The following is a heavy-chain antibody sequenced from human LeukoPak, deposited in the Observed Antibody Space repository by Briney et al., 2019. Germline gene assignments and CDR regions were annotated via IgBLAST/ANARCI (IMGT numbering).Heavy chain of an antibody. V-gene: IGHV1-46*01. D-gene: IGHD6-13*01. CDR3: ARDAIAAAGSFDY. CDR2: INPSGGNT. Sequence: ASVKVSCKASGYTFTSYYMHWLRQAPGQGLEWMGLINPSGGNTRYAQKFQGRVTMTRDTSTTTVYMELSSLRSEDTAVYYCARDAIAAAGSFDYWGQGTLVIVSS. J-gene: IGHJ4*02. CDR1: GYTFTSYY.